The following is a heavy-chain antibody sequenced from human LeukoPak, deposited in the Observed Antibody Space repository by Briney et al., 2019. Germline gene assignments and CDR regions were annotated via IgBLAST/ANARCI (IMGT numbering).Heavy chain of an antibody. CDR3: ARDSPTYSSSSPSDY. D-gene: IGHD6-6*01. J-gene: IGHJ4*02. CDR1: GYTFTSYG. CDR2: ISAYNGNT. V-gene: IGHV1-18*01. Sequence: ASVNVSCQASGYTFTSYGISGVRQAPGQGLEWMGWISAYNGNTNYAQKLQGRVTMTTDTSTSTTYMELRSMRSDDTAVYYCARDSPTYSSSSPSDYWGQGTLVTVSS.